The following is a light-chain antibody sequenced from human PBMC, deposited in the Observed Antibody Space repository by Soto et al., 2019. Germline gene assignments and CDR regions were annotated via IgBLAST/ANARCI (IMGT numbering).Light chain of an antibody. CDR3: ASYASSVTYV. V-gene: IGLV2-14*01. CDR2: EVS. J-gene: IGLJ1*01. CDR1: SSDVGGYNY. Sequence: QSALTQPASVPGSPGQSITISCTGTSSDVGGYNYVSWYQLHPGKAPKLMIHEVSERPSGVSNRFSGSKSGNTASLTISGLQAEDEADYYCASYASSVTYVFGSGTKVTVL.